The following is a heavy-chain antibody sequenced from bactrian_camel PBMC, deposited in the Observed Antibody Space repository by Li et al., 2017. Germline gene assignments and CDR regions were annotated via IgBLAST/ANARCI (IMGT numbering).Heavy chain of an antibody. D-gene: IGHD5*01. CDR3: VRHGGSYEYTY. CDR1: GYGYSEYC. CDR2: INSGST. Sequence: QVQLVESGGGSVQAGGSLRLSCVTSGYGYSEYCMAWFRQTPGKGLESVSGINSGSTYYADSVKGRFTISRDNAKNTLYLQLNSLKTEDTAMYYCVRHGGSYEYTYWGQGTQVTVS. J-gene: IGHJ4*01. V-gene: IGHV3S1*01.